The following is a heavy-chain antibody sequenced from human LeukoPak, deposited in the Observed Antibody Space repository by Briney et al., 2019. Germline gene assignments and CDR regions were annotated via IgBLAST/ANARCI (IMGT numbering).Heavy chain of an antibody. V-gene: IGHV4-59*01. D-gene: IGHD6-19*01. CDR3: ARDPNSSGWDINGAFDI. CDR1: GGSISSYY. J-gene: IGHJ3*02. Sequence: SETLSLTCTVSGGSISSYYWSWIREPPGKGLEWIGYIYYSGSTNYNPSLKSRVTISVDTSKNQFSLKLRSVTAADTAVYYCARDPNSSGWDINGAFDIWGQGTMVTVSS. CDR2: IYYSGST.